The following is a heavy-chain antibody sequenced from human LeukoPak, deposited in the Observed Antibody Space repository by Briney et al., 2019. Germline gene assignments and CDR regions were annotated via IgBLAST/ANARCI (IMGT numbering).Heavy chain of an antibody. J-gene: IGHJ4*02. D-gene: IGHD3-22*01. CDR1: GFTFSSYS. Sequence: GGSLRLPCAASGFTFSSYSMNWVRQAPGKGLEWVSSISSSSSYIYYADSVKGRFTISRDNAKNSLYLQMNSLRAEDTAVYYCARTEYDSSGYYWDDYWGQGTLVTVSS. V-gene: IGHV3-21*01. CDR2: ISSSSSYI. CDR3: ARTEYDSSGYYWDDY.